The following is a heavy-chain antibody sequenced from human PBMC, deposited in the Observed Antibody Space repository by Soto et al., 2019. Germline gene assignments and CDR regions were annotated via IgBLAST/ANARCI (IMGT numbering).Heavy chain of an antibody. V-gene: IGHV2-5*01. J-gene: IGHJ3*02. CDR1: GFSLSTSGVG. CDR3: AHASHYYDSSGYLAFGAFDI. D-gene: IGHD3-22*01. Sequence: QITLKESGPTLVKPTQTLTLTCTFSGFSLSTSGVGVGWIRQPPGKALEWLALIYWNDDKRYSPSLKSRLTITKATSKNQVVLTMTNMDPVDTATYYCAHASHYYDSSGYLAFGAFDIWGQGTMVTVSS. CDR2: IYWNDDK.